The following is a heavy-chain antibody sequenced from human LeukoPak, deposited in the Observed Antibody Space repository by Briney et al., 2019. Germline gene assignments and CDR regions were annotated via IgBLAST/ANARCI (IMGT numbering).Heavy chain of an antibody. Sequence: SGPTLVKPTQTLTLTCTFSGFSLSTGRVGVGWIRQPPGNALDWLALIYWNDEKRYSPSLKSRLTITKDTSKNQVVLTMTKMDPMDTATYYCAQSTTDLFGAWGRGTLVTVSS. CDR2: IYWNDEK. CDR3: AQSTTDLFGA. V-gene: IGHV2-5*01. D-gene: IGHD3-16*01. J-gene: IGHJ2*01. CDR1: GFSLSTGRVG.